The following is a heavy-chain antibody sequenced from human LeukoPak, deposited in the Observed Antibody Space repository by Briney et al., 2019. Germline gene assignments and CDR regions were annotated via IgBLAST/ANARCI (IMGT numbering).Heavy chain of an antibody. D-gene: IGHD3-9*01. Sequence: SETLSLTCAVYGGSFSGYYWSWIRQPPGKGLEWIGEINHSGSTNYNPSLKSRVTISVDTSKNQFSLKLSSVTAADTAVYYCARAKGRYDILTGYWPDAFDIWGQGTMVTVSS. CDR3: ARAKGRYDILTGYWPDAFDI. V-gene: IGHV4-34*01. CDR2: INHSGST. CDR1: GGSFSGYY. J-gene: IGHJ3*02.